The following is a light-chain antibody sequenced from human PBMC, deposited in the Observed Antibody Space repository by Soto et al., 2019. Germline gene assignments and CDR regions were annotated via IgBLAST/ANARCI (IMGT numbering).Light chain of an antibody. J-gene: IGKJ1*01. CDR3: HRYKSCRT. Sequence: DIQMTQSPSTLSASVGDRVTITCRASQSISSWLAWYQQKPGKAPKLLIYDASSLESGVPSRFSGSGSGTELSLTNGSLQSDDFATYYYHRYKSCRTFGHGIKAAIK. CDR1: QSISSW. CDR2: DAS. V-gene: IGKV1-5*01.